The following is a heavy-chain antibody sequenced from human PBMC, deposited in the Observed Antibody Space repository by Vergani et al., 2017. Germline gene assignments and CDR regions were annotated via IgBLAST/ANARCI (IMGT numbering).Heavy chain of an antibody. CDR3: ARDTPYSDIFTGPMMDPFDI. D-gene: IGHD3-9*01. CDR2: IKQDGSEK. Sequence: VQLVESGGGVVQPGRSLRLSCAASGFTFSSYAMHWVRQAPGKGLEWVANIKQDGSEKYYVDSVKGRFTISRDNAKNSLYLQMNSLRAEDTAVYYCARDTPYSDIFTGPMMDPFDIWGQGTMVTVSS. J-gene: IGHJ3*02. CDR1: GFTFSSYA. V-gene: IGHV3-7*01.